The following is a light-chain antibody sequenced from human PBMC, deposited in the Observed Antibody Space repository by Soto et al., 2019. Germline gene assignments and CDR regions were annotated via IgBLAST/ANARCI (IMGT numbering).Light chain of an antibody. CDR1: SSNIGSNM. Sequence: QLVLTQPPSASGTPGQSVTISCSGSSSNIGSNMVNWYQQLPGTAPKLLIYSNNQRPSGVPDRFSGSKSGTSASLAISGLQSEDEADYYCAAWDDSLNGVLFGGGTKLTVL. CDR2: SNN. V-gene: IGLV1-44*01. CDR3: AAWDDSLNGVL. J-gene: IGLJ2*01.